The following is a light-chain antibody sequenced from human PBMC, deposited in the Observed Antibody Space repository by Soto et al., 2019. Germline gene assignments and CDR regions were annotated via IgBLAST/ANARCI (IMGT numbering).Light chain of an antibody. V-gene: IGLV2-14*03. CDR2: DVS. CDR3: DSFTTTTTYV. CDR1: SSDVGGFDH. J-gene: IGLJ1*01. Sequence: QSALTQPASVSGSPGQSITISCNGASSDVGGFDHVSWYQQHPGKVPRLLIYDVSSRPSGVSDRFSGSKSGTTASLTISGLQAADEADYYCDSFTTTTTYVFGTGTKLTVL.